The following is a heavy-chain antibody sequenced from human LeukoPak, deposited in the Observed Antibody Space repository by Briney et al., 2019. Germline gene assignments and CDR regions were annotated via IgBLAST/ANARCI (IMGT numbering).Heavy chain of an antibody. CDR3: VRGAAASPDWFDP. Sequence: PGASVKVSCKASGGTFSSYAISWVRQAPGQGLEWMGGIIPIFGTANYAQKFQGRVTITTDESTSTAYMELSSLRSEDTAVYYCVRGAAASPDWFDPWGQGTLVTVSS. CDR1: GGTFSSYA. V-gene: IGHV1-69*05. J-gene: IGHJ5*02. CDR2: IIPIFGTA. D-gene: IGHD6-13*01.